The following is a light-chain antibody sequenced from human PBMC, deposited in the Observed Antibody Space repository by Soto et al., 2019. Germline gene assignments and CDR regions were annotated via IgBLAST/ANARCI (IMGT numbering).Light chain of an antibody. CDR2: DVS. CDR3: SSYTNSSPFV. J-gene: IGLJ1*01. V-gene: IGLV2-14*01. CDR1: SSDVGGYNY. Sequence: QSALTQPASVSGSPGQSITISCTGTSSDVGGYNYVSWYQQHPGKAPKLMIYDVSNWPSGVSNRFSGSKSGNTASLTISGLHAEDEADYYCSSYTNSSPFVFGTGTKLTVL.